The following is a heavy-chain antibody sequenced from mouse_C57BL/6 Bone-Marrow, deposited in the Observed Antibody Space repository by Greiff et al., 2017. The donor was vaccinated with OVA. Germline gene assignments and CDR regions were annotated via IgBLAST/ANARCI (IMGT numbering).Heavy chain of an antibody. CDR1: GYTFTSYW. CDR2: INPSSGYT. Sequence: QVQLQQSGAELAKPGASVKLSCKASGYTFTSYWMHWVKQRPGQGLEWIGYINPSSGYTKYNQKFKDKATLTADKSSSTAYMQLSSLTYDDAAFYYCARADGYYSAWFAYWGQGTLVTVSA. D-gene: IGHD2-3*01. J-gene: IGHJ3*01. V-gene: IGHV1-7*01. CDR3: ARADGYYSAWFAY.